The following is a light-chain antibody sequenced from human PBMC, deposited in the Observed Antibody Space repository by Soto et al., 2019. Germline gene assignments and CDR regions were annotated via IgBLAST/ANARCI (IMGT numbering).Light chain of an antibody. CDR2: GAS. J-gene: IGKJ4*01. CDR1: QSVSRK. CDR3: QQYNDWPPA. V-gene: IGKV3-15*01. Sequence: ETVMTQSPATLSLSPGERATLSFRASQSVSRKLVWYQQKPGQAPRFLIYGASTRATGIPARFRGSGSGTEFTLTIDSLQSEDFAVYYCQQYNDWPPALGGGTKVDIK.